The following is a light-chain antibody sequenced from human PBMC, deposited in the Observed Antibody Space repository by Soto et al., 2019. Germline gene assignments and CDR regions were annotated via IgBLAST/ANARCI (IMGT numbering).Light chain of an antibody. CDR3: SLYAGTNSVV. CDR2: DVS. J-gene: IGLJ2*01. CDR1: SSDIGAYKF. V-gene: IGLV2-8*01. Sequence: QSVLTQPPSASGSPGQSVAISCTGTSSDIGAYKFVSWYQQHPGKAPKLIIYDVSIRPSGVPDRFSGSKSGNTASLTVSGLLAEDEAYYYCSLYAGTNSVVFGGGTKLTVL.